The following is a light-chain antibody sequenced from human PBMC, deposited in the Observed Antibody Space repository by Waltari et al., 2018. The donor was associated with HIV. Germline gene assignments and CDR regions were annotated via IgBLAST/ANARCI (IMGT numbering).Light chain of an antibody. CDR1: SSDIGGYNY. CDR2: DVS. CDR3: SSYTSSSTLV. V-gene: IGLV2-14*03. J-gene: IGLJ3*02. Sequence: QSALTQPASLSGSPGQSITISCTGTSSDIGGYNYISWYQQHPGNAPKLMIYDVSNRPSGVSNRFSGSKSGNTASLTISGLQAEDEADYYCSSYTSSSTLVFGGGTKLTVL.